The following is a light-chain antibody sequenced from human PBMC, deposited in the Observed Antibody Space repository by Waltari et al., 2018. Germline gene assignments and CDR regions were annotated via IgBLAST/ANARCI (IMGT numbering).Light chain of an antibody. CDR1: QRIGKF. J-gene: IGKJ2*01. V-gene: IGKV1-39*01. CDR3: QQSYSSPYT. Sequence: DIQMTQSTSSLSASVGDRVTITCRASQRIGKFLNWYQQKPGQAPKLLIYAASSLQGGVPSRFSGSGSGTDFTLTISSLQPEDFATYACQQSYSSPYTFGQGTKLQIK. CDR2: AAS.